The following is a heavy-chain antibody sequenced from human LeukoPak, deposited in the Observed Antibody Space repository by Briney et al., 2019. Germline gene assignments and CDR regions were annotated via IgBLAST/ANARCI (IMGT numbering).Heavy chain of an antibody. Sequence: GGSLRLSCAASGFTFSSYWMTWVRQAPGKGLEWVATIKQDGNVTYYLDSVNGRFTISRNNAKNSLYLQMNSLRAEDTAVYFCARYRGGGDYDFWGQGTLVTVSS. CDR1: GFTFSSYW. D-gene: IGHD4-17*01. CDR2: IKQDGNVT. J-gene: IGHJ4*02. V-gene: IGHV3-7*04. CDR3: ARYRGGGDYDF.